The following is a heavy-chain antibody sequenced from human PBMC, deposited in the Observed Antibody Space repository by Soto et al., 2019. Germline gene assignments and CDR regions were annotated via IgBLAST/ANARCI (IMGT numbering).Heavy chain of an antibody. J-gene: IGHJ4*02. Sequence: SETLSLTCTVSGGSVSSGSYYWSWIRQPPGKGLEWIGYIYYSGSTNYNPSLKSRVTISVDTSKNQFSLKLSSVTAADTAVYYCARFVNVNSGSYDFDYWGQGTLVTVSS. CDR1: GGSVSSGSYY. D-gene: IGHD1-26*01. CDR2: IYYSGST. V-gene: IGHV4-61*01. CDR3: ARFVNVNSGSYDFDY.